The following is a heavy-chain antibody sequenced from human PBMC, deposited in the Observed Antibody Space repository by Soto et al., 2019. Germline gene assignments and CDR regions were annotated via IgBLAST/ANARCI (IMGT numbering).Heavy chain of an antibody. CDR1: GFSLSTSGVG. CDR2: IYWDDSK. D-gene: IGHD3-10*01. V-gene: IGHV2-5*02. Sequence: ASGPTLVNPTQTLTLTCTFSGFSLSTSGVGVGWIRQPPGKALEWLAVIYWDDSKTYSPSLKSRLTITKDTSRDQVVLTMTNMDPVDTATYYCAHKGSGSRAIDYWGQGALVTVSS. J-gene: IGHJ4*02. CDR3: AHKGSGSRAIDY.